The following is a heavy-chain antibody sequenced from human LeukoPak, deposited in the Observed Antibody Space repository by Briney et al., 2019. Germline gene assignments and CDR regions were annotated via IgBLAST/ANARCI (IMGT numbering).Heavy chain of an antibody. V-gene: IGHV1-69*04. CDR3: ATRYCSSTSCWYAFDI. CDR1: GGTFSSYA. J-gene: IGHJ3*02. Sequence: GASVKVSCKASGGTFSSYAISWVRQAPGQGLEWMGRIIPILGIANYAQKFQGRVTMTEDTSTDTAYMELSSLRSEDTAVYYCATRYCSSTSCWYAFDIWGQGTMVTVSS. CDR2: IIPILGIA. D-gene: IGHD2-2*01.